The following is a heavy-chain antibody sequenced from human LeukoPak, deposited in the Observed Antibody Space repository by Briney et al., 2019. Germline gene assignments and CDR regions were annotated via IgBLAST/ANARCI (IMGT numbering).Heavy chain of an antibody. J-gene: IGHJ4*02. CDR1: GGSFSGYY. D-gene: IGHD1-20*01. V-gene: IGHV4-34*01. CDR3: ARGPPRYNWNAPFFYFDY. CDR2: INHSGST. Sequence: PSETLSLTCAVYGGSFSGYYWSWIRQPPGKGLEWIGEINHSGSTNYNPSLKSRVTISVDTSKNQFSLKLSSVTAADTAMYYCARGPPRYNWNAPFFYFDYWGQGTLVTVSS.